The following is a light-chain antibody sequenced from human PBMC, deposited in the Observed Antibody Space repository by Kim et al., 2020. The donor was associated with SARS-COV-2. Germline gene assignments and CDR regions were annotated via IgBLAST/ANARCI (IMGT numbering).Light chain of an antibody. CDR3: NSRAISVNHLV. CDR1: SLRTFY. CDR2: GKN. V-gene: IGLV3-19*01. J-gene: IGLJ3*02. Sequence: SSELTQDPAVSVALGQTVRITCQGDSLRTFYATWYQQKPGQAPVLVIYGKNNRPSGIPDRFSGSSSGDTASLTITGPQAEDEADYYFNSRAISVNHLVF.